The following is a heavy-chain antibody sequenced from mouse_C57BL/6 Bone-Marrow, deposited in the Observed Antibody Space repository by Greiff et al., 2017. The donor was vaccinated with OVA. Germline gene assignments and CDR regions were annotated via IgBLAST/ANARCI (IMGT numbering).Heavy chain of an antibody. Sequence: VQLQQPGAELVMPGASVKLPCKASGYTFTSYWMHWVKQRPGQGLEWIGEIDPSDSYTNYNQKFKGKSTLTVDKSSSTAYMQLSSLTSEDSAVYYCARTLPYYAMDYWGQGTSVTVSS. CDR3: ARTLPYYAMDY. V-gene: IGHV1-69*01. D-gene: IGHD2-10*01. CDR2: IDPSDSYT. CDR1: GYTFTSYW. J-gene: IGHJ4*01.